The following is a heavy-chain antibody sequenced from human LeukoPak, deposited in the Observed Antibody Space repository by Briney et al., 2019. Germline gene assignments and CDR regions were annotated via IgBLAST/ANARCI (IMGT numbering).Heavy chain of an antibody. D-gene: IGHD3-22*01. J-gene: IGHJ4*02. CDR3: ARADYYETSGPFGY. CDR2: ISYNSNYI. Sequence: GGSLRLSCAASGFTFSSHGMNWVRQAPGKGLEWVSFISYNSNYIFYADSVKGRFTISRDSAKNSLYLQMNSLRAEDTAVYYCARADYYETSGPFGYWGQGTLVIVSS. V-gene: IGHV3-21*01. CDR1: GFTFSSHG.